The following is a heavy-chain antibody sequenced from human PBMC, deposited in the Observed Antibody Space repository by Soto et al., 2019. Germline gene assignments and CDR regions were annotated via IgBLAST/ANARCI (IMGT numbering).Heavy chain of an antibody. CDR1: GYTFTSYY. CDR2: INPSGGST. CDR3: ARGTYYYDSSGYYPFEY. Sequence: GASVKVSCKASGYTFTSYYMHWVRQAPGQGLEWMGIINPSGGSTSYAQKFQGRVTMTRDTSTSTVYMELSSLRSEDTAVYYCARGTYYYDSSGYYPFEYWGQGTLVTVSS. J-gene: IGHJ4*02. D-gene: IGHD3-22*01. V-gene: IGHV1-46*01.